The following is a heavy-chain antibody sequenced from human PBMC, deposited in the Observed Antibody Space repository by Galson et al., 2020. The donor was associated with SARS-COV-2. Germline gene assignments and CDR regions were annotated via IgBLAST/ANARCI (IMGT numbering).Heavy chain of an antibody. Sequence: SGPTLVKRSETLTLTCTFSGFSLSPSAAGVAWIRQPPGKALEWLALFYWDDDNHYNSSLKSRLSVTKDTSKDQVVLTLTNMDPVDTATYYCAHLYGIRIDVWGQGTTVTVSS. CDR3: AHLYGIRIDV. J-gene: IGHJ6*02. CDR1: GFSLSPSAAG. V-gene: IGHV2-5*02. D-gene: IGHD3-16*01. CDR2: FYWDDDN.